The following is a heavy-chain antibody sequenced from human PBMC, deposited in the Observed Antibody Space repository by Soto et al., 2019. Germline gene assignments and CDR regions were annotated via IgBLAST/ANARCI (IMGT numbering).Heavy chain of an antibody. CDR1: GYSFTSYW. V-gene: IGHV5-10-1*01. D-gene: IGHD2-2*02. Sequence: GESLKISCKGSGYSFTSYWISWVRQMPGKGLEWMGRIDPSDSYTNYSPSFQGHVTISADKSISTAYLQWSSLKASDPAMYYCARQDVVVPAAIPDYYYYYGMGVWGQGTTVTVSS. J-gene: IGHJ6*02. CDR3: ARQDVVVPAAIPDYYYYYGMGV. CDR2: IDPSDSYT.